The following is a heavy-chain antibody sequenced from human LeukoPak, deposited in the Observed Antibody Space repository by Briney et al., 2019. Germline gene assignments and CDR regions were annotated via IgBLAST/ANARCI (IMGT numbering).Heavy chain of an antibody. CDR2: INPNSGGT. D-gene: IGHD3-22*01. V-gene: IGHV1-2*04. Sequence: ASVKVSCKASGYTFTGYYMHWVRQAPGQGPEWMGWINPNSGGTNYAQKFQGWVTMTRDTSISTAYMELSRLRSDDTAVYYCAKDLTRKILGPHDSSGHWGQGTLVTVSS. CDR1: GYTFTGYY. J-gene: IGHJ4*02. CDR3: AKDLTRKILGPHDSSGH.